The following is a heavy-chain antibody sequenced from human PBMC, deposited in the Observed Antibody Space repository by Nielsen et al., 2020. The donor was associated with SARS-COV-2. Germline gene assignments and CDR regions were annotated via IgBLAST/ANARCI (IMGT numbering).Heavy chain of an antibody. Sequence: GSLRLSCTVSGGSISSYYWSWIRQPPGKGLEWIGYIYYSGSTNYNPSLKSRVTISVDTSKNQFSLKLSSVTAADTAVYYCARVVTIFGFAVGVLDYWGQGTLVTVSS. CDR2: IYYSGST. CDR3: ARVVTIFGFAVGVLDY. V-gene: IGHV4-59*01. CDR1: GGSISSYY. J-gene: IGHJ4*02. D-gene: IGHD3-3*01.